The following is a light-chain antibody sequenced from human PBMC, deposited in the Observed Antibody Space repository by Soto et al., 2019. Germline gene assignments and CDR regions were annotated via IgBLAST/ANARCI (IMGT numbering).Light chain of an antibody. CDR2: INN. J-gene: IGLJ3*02. Sequence: QSVLTQPPSASGTPGQRVTISCSGSTSNIGSNPVNWYQQLPGTAPKLLIFINNQRPSGVPDRFSGSKSGTSASLAISGLQSEDEADYYCAVWDDSLSGGVFGEGTQLTVL. V-gene: IGLV1-44*01. CDR1: TSNIGSNP. CDR3: AVWDDSLSGGV.